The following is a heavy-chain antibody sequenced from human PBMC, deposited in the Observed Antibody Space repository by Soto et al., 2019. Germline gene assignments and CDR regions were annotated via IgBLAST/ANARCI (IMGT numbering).Heavy chain of an antibody. V-gene: IGHV1-8*01. CDR3: AREFKVTIFGVAPFYYYYMDV. CDR1: GYTFTSYD. D-gene: IGHD3-3*01. CDR2: MNPNSGNT. Sequence: ASVKVSCKASGYTFTSYDINWVRQATGQGLERMGWMNPNSGNTGYAQKFQGRVTMTRNTSISTAYMELSSLRSEGTAVYYCAREFKVTIFGVAPFYYYYMDVWGKGTTVTVSS. J-gene: IGHJ6*03.